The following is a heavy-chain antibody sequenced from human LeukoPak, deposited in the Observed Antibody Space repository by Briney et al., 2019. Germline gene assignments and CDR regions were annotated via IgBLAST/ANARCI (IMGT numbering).Heavy chain of an antibody. CDR3: AKFYRATRGACDS. D-gene: IGHD2-21*02. V-gene: IGHV3-23*01. CDR1: GFSFSSFG. CDR2: ISGSDGST. Sequence: GGSLRLSCAASGFSFSSFGISWVRQAPGKGLEWVSRISGSDGSTDYADSVKGRFTISRDNSKNTLYLQMNSLRAEDTAIYYCAKFYRATRGACDSWGQGTLVTVSS. J-gene: IGHJ4*02.